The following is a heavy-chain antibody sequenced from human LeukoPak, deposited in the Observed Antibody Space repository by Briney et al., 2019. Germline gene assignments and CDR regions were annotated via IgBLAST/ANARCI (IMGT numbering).Heavy chain of an antibody. Sequence: GGSLRLSCAASGFTFSSYWMHWVRQAPGKGLVWVSRINTNGSFTRYADSVKGRFTISRDNSKNTLYLQMNSLRAEDTAVYYCAKLDIVVVPAAIDDAFDIWGQGTMVTVSS. CDR3: AKLDIVVVPAAIDDAFDI. CDR1: GFTFSSYW. J-gene: IGHJ3*02. CDR2: INTNGSFT. V-gene: IGHV3-74*01. D-gene: IGHD2-2*01.